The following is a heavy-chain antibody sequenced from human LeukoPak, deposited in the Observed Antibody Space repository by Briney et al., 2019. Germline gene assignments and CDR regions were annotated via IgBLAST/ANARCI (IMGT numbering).Heavy chain of an antibody. CDR2: VSDTGRA. Sequence: PSETLSLSCTVSGGSITGYYWTWIRQPAGKGLEWIGRVSDTGRAYYNPSLERRVTISLDTSNNRFSLKVTSMTAADTAVYYCARDAMVRGYLNWFDPWGQGTLVTVSS. CDR3: ARDAMVRGYLNWFDP. V-gene: IGHV4-4*07. D-gene: IGHD3-10*01. J-gene: IGHJ5*02. CDR1: GGSITGYY.